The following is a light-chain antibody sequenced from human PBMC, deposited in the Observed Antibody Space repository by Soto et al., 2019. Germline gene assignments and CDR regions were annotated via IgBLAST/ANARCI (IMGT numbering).Light chain of an antibody. Sequence: QSALTQPASESGSPGQSVTISCSGTSSDVGGYTFVSWYQHRPGNAPTLIIYDVSYRPSGDSNRFSGSKSGSTASLTIPGLQAEDEADYYCEASSSSITPYVFGSGTKLTV. V-gene: IGLV2-14*03. CDR2: DVS. CDR1: SSDVGGYTF. CDR3: EASSSSITPYV. J-gene: IGLJ1*01.